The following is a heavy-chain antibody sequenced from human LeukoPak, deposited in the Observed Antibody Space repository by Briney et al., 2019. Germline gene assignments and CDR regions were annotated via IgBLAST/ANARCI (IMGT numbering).Heavy chain of an antibody. Sequence: PGGSLRLSCAASGFTISGDYMSWVRQAPGKGLEWVSVIYSGGDTYYADSVQGRFTISRDNSKNTLYLQMNSLRAEDTAVYHCAREVVAASNYYHYYYMDIWGKGTTVTVSS. CDR1: GFTISGDY. CDR2: IYSGGDT. V-gene: IGHV3-53*01. D-gene: IGHD2-15*01. J-gene: IGHJ6*03. CDR3: AREVVAASNYYHYYYMDI.